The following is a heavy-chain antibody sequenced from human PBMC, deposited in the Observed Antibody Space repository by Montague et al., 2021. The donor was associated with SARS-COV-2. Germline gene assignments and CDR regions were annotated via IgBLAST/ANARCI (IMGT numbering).Heavy chain of an antibody. CDR2: IYYSGST. V-gene: IGHV4-39*01. CDR3: ARHPGGYCDYVWGSPSYYFDS. Sequence: SETLSLTCTVSGGSITGSSYYWGWIRQPPGKGLEWIGSIYYSGSTYYNPSLKSRVTITVDTTKNQFSLKLSSVTAADTAVYYCARHPGGYCDYVWGSPSYYFDSWGQGTLVTVSS. CDR1: GGSITGSSYY. J-gene: IGHJ4*02. D-gene: IGHD3-16*01.